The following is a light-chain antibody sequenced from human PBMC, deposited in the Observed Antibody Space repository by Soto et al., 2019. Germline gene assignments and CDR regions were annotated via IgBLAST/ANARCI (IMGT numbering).Light chain of an antibody. CDR3: RKDVNSLSP. CDR2: GAS. J-gene: IGKJ3*01. V-gene: IGKV3-20*01. Sequence: ESVLTQSPGTLSLSPGERATLSCRASQSVSSSYLAWYQQKPGQAPRLLIYGASSRATGIPDRFSGSGSGTDFTLTISRLEPEDFVVYSWRKDVNSLSPLGPGTIVA. CDR1: QSVSSSY.